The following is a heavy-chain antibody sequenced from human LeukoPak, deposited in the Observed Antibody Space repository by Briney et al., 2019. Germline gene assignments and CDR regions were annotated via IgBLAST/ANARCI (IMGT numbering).Heavy chain of an antibody. V-gene: IGHV3-15*07. Sequence: GGPLRLSCAASGFTFNSAWMNWVRQAPGKGLEWVGRIRSKSDGGTTDYAAPVKGRFTISRDDSKNTLYLQMNNLKTDDTAIYYCTTDFTTFWGQGTLVTVSS. CDR3: TTDFTTF. J-gene: IGHJ4*02. CDR1: GFTFNSAW. D-gene: IGHD1-1*01. CDR2: IRSKSDGGTT.